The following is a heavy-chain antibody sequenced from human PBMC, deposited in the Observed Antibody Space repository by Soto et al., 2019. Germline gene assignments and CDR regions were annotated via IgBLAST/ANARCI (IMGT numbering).Heavy chain of an antibody. Sequence: PGGSLRLSCAASGFTFSSYDMNWVRQAPGKGLEWVSSISSSSSYIYYADSVKGRFTISRDNAKNTLYLQITSLRVEDTAVYYCVGYNWNYPLIWGQGTMVTVSS. D-gene: IGHD1-7*01. J-gene: IGHJ3*02. CDR2: ISSSSSYI. V-gene: IGHV3-21*01. CDR1: GFTFSSYD. CDR3: VGYNWNYPLI.